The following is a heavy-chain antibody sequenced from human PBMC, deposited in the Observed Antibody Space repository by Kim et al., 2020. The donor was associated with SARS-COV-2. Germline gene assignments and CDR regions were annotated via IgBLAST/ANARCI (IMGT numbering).Heavy chain of an antibody. CDR1: GFTFRDHH. CDR3: TRGVWD. D-gene: IGHD1-26*01. J-gene: IGHJ4*02. CDR2: TRNKARSYST. Sequence: LSLTCAASGFTFRDHHMDWVRQAPGKGLELVGRTRNKARSYSTEYAASVKGRFTISRDDSQSSLSLQMSSLRPEDTAVYYCTRGVWDWGQGTLVTVS. V-gene: IGHV3-72*01.